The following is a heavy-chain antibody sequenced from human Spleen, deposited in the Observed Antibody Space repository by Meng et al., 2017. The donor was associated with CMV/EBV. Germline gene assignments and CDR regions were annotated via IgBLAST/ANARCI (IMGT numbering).Heavy chain of an antibody. CDR1: EFTFSDFG. CDR3: ATKRRY. V-gene: IGHV3-30*03. J-gene: IGHJ4*02. Sequence: GESLKISCAASEFTFSDFGMHWVRQAPGKGLEWVAVISYDGRNKYYLDSAKGRFTISRDDSRNTVYLQMNSLRADDTAVYYCATKRRYWGQGTLVTVSS. CDR2: ISYDGRNK.